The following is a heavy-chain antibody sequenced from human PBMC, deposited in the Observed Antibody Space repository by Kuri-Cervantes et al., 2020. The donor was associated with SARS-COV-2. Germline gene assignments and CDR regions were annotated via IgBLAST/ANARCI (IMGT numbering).Heavy chain of an antibody. CDR3: ARDPTAHYDFWTEYYGNNWFDP. CDR2: ISAYNGNT. D-gene: IGHD3-3*01. V-gene: IGHV1-18*01. CDR1: GYTFTNYG. Sequence: ASGKICWKASGYTFTNYGISWVRQAPGQGLEWIGWISAYNGNTNYAQKLQGRVTMTTDTSTNTAYMELRSLRSDDTAVYYCARDPTAHYDFWTEYYGNNWFDPWGQGTLVTVSS. J-gene: IGHJ5*02.